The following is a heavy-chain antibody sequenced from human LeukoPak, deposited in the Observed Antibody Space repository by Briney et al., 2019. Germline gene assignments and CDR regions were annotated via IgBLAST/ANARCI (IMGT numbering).Heavy chain of an antibody. V-gene: IGHV3-15*04. CDR1: GFTFNYAW. Sequence: NSGGSLRLSCAASGFTFNYAWMSWVRQVPGKGLEWVGQTVSEIDGGTTDYATPVKGRFTISRDDSKSTLYLQMNSLKIEDTAAYYCTTDEDWNYARKDVWGQGATVIVSS. J-gene: IGHJ6*02. CDR2: TVSEIDGGTT. D-gene: IGHD1-7*01. CDR3: TTDEDWNYARKDV.